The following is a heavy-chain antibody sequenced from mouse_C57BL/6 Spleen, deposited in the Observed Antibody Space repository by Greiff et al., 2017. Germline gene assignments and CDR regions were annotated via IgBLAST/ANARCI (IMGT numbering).Heavy chain of an antibody. V-gene: IGHV1-55*01. Sequence: QVQLQQPGAELVKPGASVKMSCKASGYTFTSYWITWVTQRPGQGLEWIGDIYPGSGSINYNETFKSKATLTVDTSSSTAYMQLSSLTSEDSAVYYCARSGSSDFDYWGQGTTLTVSS. CDR3: ARSGSSDFDY. CDR2: IYPGSGSI. J-gene: IGHJ2*01. CDR1: GYTFTSYW. D-gene: IGHD1-1*01.